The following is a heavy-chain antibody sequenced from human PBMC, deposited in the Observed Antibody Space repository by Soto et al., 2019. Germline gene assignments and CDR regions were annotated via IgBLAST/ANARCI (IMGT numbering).Heavy chain of an antibody. J-gene: IGHJ5*02. D-gene: IGHD2-2*01. CDR2: IYQSGST. V-gene: IGHV4-4*02. Sequence: SETLSLTCAVSSGSISSSNWWSWVRQPPGKGLEWIGEIYQSGSTNYNPSLKSRVTISVAKSKNQFSLKLSPVTAADTAVYYCARESPYCSSTSCRGENWFDPWGQGTLVTVSS. CDR1: SGSISSSNW. CDR3: ARESPYCSSTSCRGENWFDP.